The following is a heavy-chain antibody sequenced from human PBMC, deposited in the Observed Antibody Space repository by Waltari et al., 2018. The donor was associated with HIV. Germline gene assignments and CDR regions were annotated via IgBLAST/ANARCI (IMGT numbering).Heavy chain of an antibody. D-gene: IGHD2-2*01. CDR2: ISGSGGST. V-gene: IGHV3-23*01. CDR3: AKSFTNCSSTSCYYYYYGMDV. CDR1: GFTFSSYA. J-gene: IGHJ6*02. Sequence: EVQLLESGGGLVQPGGSLRLSCAASGFTFSSYAMSWVRQAPGQGLEWVSAISGSGGSTYDADSVKGRFTISRDNSKNTLYLQMNSLRAEDTAVYYCAKSFTNCSSTSCYYYYYGMDVWGQGTTVTVSS.